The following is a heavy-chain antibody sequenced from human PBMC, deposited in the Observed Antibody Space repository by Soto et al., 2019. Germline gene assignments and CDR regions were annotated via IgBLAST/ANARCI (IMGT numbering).Heavy chain of an antibody. CDR1: GYPVTAYY. Sequence: QLHLVQSGAVVKKPGASVTVSCSASGYPVTAYYMHWVRQAPGRGLEWMGGINPATGAAKYTQTFQGRVIMARDTSTRTGFMELSGLASEDTAVFYCARGGGVGVAGSAAFDMWGQGTLVTVSS. J-gene: IGHJ3*02. CDR3: ARGGGVGVAGSAAFDM. CDR2: INPATGAA. D-gene: IGHD3-3*01. V-gene: IGHV1-2*02.